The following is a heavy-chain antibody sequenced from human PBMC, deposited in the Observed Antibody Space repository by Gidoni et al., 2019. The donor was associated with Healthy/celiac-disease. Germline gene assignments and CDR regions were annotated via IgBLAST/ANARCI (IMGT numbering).Heavy chain of an antibody. CDR3: AKDAGGSYRYYFDY. CDR2: ISGRGGST. CDR1: GFTFSSYA. D-gene: IGHD1-26*01. V-gene: IGHV3-23*01. J-gene: IGHJ4*02. Sequence: EVQLLESGGGLVQPGGSVRLYCAASGFTFSSYAMRWVRQAPGKGLGWVSAISGRGGSTYYADSVKGRFTISRDNSKNTLYLQMSSLRAEDTAVYYCAKDAGGSYRYYFDYWGQGTLVTVSS.